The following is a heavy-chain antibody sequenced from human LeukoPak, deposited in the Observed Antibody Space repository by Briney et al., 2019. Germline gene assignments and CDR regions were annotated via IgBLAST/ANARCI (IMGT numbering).Heavy chain of an antibody. CDR2: TLTDGITT. V-gene: IGHV3-74*01. CDR3: LGKPIYN. CDR1: GFPFSSHW. Sequence: GESLRLSCAAYGFPFSSHWMHWVRHAPGRVLVWVAGTLTDGITTTYADSVKGRFTIPTDNAENTLYMQMYSLRPEDTAVYYCLGKPIYNWGQGTLVTVSS. D-gene: IGHD1-1*01. J-gene: IGHJ4*02.